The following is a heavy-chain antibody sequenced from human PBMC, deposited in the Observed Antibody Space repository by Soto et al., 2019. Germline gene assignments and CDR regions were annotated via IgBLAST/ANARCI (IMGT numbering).Heavy chain of an antibody. CDR1: GFTFSSYS. CDR2: ISSSSSTI. V-gene: IGHV3-48*01. J-gene: IGHJ6*03. CDR3: ARDPGRYYDFWSGYYALWYYYMDV. Sequence: HPGGSLRLSCAASGFTFSSYSMNWVRQAPGKGLEWVSYISSSSSTIYYADSVKGRFTISRDNAKNSLYLQMNSLRAEDTAVYYCARDPGRYYDFWSGYYALWYYYMDVWGKGTTVTVSS. D-gene: IGHD3-3*01.